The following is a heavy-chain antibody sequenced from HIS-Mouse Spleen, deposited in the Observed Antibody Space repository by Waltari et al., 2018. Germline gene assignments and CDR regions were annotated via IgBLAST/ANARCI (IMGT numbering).Heavy chain of an antibody. D-gene: IGHD1-26*01. Sequence: QLQLQESGPGLVKPSETLSLTCTVSGGSISSSSCYWGWIRQPPGKGLEWSGGIYYSGSTYYNPSLKSRVTMSVDTSKNQFSLKRSSVTAADTAVYYCARGGIVGATGVIYYFDYWGQGTLVTVSS. V-gene: IGHV4-39*07. CDR1: GGSISSSSCY. CDR3: ARGGIVGATGVIYYFDY. J-gene: IGHJ4*02. CDR2: IYYSGST.